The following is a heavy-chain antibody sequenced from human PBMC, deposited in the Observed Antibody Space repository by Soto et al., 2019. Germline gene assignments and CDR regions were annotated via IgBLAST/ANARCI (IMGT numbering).Heavy chain of an antibody. CDR2: IYPGDSDT. CDR1: GYIFTSYW. Sequence: GESLKISCKGSGYIFTSYWIGWVRQMPGKGLEWMGIIYPGDSDTRYSPSFQGQVTISADKSISTAYLQWSSLKASDTAMYYCARRRARDDFWSGYYTGYGMDVWGQGTTVTVSS. D-gene: IGHD3-3*01. CDR3: ARRRARDDFWSGYYTGYGMDV. V-gene: IGHV5-51*01. J-gene: IGHJ6*02.